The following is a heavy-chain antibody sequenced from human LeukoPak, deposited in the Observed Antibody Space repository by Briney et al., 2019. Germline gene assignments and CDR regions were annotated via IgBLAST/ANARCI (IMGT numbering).Heavy chain of an antibody. J-gene: IGHJ6*04. CDR2: ISSTGGST. CDR3: VKGYDILAGYNYYYYGMDV. CDR1: GFTFSSYA. V-gene: IGHV3-64D*06. Sequence: PGGSLRLSCSASGFTFSSYAMHWVRQAPGKGLEYVSAISSTGGSTYYADSVKGRFTISRDNSKNTLYLQMSSLRAEDTAVYYCVKGYDILAGYNYYYYGMDVWGKGTTVTVSS. D-gene: IGHD3-9*01.